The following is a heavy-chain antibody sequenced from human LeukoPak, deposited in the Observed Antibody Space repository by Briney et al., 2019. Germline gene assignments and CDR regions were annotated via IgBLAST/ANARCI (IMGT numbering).Heavy chain of an antibody. Sequence: GASVKVSCKASGYTFTGYYMHWVRQAPGQGLEWMGWINPNSGGTNYAQKFQGRVTMTRNTSISTAYMELSSLRSEDTAVYYCARGYYDFWSGYFHYYYYGMDVWGQGTTVTVSS. CDR3: ARGYYDFWSGYFHYYYYGMDV. D-gene: IGHD3-3*01. J-gene: IGHJ6*02. CDR2: INPNSGGT. V-gene: IGHV1-2*02. CDR1: GYTFTGYY.